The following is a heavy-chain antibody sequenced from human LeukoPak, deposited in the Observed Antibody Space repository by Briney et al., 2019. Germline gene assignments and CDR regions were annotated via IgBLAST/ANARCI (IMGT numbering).Heavy chain of an antibody. Sequence: SETLFLTCTVSRGSISSSSYYWGWIRQPPGKRLEWIGSFYYIGGTYYNPSLEGRVAISADSSKNQFSLKLTSVTAADTALYYCARILTTFDSWGQGTLVTVSS. V-gene: IGHV4-39*01. J-gene: IGHJ4*02. CDR1: RGSISSSSYY. CDR3: ARILTTFDS. CDR2: FYYIGGT. D-gene: IGHD4-11*01.